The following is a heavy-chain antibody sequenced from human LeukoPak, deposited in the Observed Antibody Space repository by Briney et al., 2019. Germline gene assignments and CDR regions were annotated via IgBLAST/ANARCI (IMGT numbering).Heavy chain of an antibody. J-gene: IGHJ6*03. CDR3: ARGKVPYCSSTSCSPDYYYYYMDV. CDR2: IYYSGST. Sequence: SETLSLTCTVSGGSISSYYWSWIRQPPGKRLEWIGYIYYSGSTNYNPSLKSRVTISVDTSKNQFPLKLSSVTAADTAVYYCARGKVPYCSSTSCSPDYYYYYMDVWGKGTTVTISS. D-gene: IGHD2-2*01. CDR1: GGSISSYY. V-gene: IGHV4-59*01.